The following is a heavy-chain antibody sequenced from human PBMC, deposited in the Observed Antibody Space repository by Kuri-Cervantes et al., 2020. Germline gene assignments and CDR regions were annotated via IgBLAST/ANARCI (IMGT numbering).Heavy chain of an antibody. V-gene: IGHV3-30-3*01. CDR3: ARGKGSATGNWFDP. J-gene: IGHJ5*02. CDR1: GFTFSSYA. D-gene: IGHD3-10*01. Sequence: GESLKISCAASGFTFSSYAMRWVRQAPGKGLEWVAVISYDGSNKYYADSVKGRFTISRDNAKNTLYLQMNSLRAEDTAVYYCARGKGSATGNWFDPWGQGTLVTVSS. CDR2: ISYDGSNK.